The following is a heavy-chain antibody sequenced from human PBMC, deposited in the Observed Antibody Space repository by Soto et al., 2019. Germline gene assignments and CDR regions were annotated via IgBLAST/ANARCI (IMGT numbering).Heavy chain of an antibody. J-gene: IGHJ4*02. CDR2: IIPILGIA. CDR3: ARDDSGFSGSHYIDYFNY. V-gene: IGHV1-69*04. Sequence: ASVKVSCKASGGTFSSYTISWVRQAPGQGLEWMGRIIPILGIANYAQKFQGRVTFTRDTSAGTVYMQLSSLTSEDTAVYYCARDDSGFSGSHYIDYFNYWGQGALVTVS. CDR1: GGTFSSYT. D-gene: IGHD1-26*01.